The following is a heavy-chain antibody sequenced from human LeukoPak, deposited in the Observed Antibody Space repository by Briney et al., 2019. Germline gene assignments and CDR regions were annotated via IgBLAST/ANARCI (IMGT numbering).Heavy chain of an antibody. J-gene: IGHJ5*02. CDR1: GFTFSSYS. CDR3: ARVAGYDFWSGRGWFDP. CDR2: ISSSSSYI. V-gene: IGHV3-21*04. D-gene: IGHD3-3*01. Sequence: GGSLRLSCAASGFTFSSYSMNWVRQAPGKGLEWVSSISSSSSYIYYADSVKGRFTISRDNSKNTLYLQMNSLRAEDTAVYYCARVAGYDFWSGRGWFDPWGQGTLVTVSS.